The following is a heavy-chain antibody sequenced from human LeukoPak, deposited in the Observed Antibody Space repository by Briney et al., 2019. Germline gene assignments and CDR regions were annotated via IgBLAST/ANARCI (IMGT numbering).Heavy chain of an antibody. V-gene: IGHV3-7*03. D-gene: IGHD6-25*01. J-gene: IGHJ4*02. CDR1: GFTFSGFW. CDR3: ARDLYNSASR. Sequence: GGSLRLSCAVSGFTFSGFWMSWSRQAPGKGLEWVASINSDGSEGYYADVVKGRFTISRDNAKNSLYLQINSLRAEDTAVYYCARDLYNSASRWGQGTLVTVSS. CDR2: INSDGSEG.